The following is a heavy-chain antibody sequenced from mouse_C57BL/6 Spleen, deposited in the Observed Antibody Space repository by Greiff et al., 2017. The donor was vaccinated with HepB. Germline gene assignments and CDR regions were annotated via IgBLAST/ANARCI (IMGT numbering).Heavy chain of an antibody. CDR2: IDPETGGT. Sequence: QVQLQQSGAELVRPGASVTLSCKASGYTFTDYEMHWVKQTPVHGLEWIGAIDPETGGTAYNQKFKGKAILTADKSSSTAYLELRSLTSEDSAVYCCTRGGVTSFAYWGQGTLVTVSA. J-gene: IGHJ3*01. D-gene: IGHD2-1*01. CDR1: GYTFTDYE. V-gene: IGHV1-15*01. CDR3: TRGGVTSFAY.